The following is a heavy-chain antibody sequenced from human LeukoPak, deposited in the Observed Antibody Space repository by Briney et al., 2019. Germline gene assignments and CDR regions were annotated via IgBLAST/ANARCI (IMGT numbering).Heavy chain of an antibody. V-gene: IGHV1-2*02. CDR1: GYTFTGYY. J-gene: IGHJ4*02. CDR3: ARGAYCSATTCRRFPFDS. Sequence: ASVKVSCKASGYTFTGYYIHWVRQAPGQGLEWMGWINPNSGGTNYAQKFQARVTMTTDTSINTAYMTLSSLNSDDTAIYYCARGAYCSATTCRRFPFDSWGQGTLVTVSS. D-gene: IGHD2-2*01. CDR2: INPNSGGT.